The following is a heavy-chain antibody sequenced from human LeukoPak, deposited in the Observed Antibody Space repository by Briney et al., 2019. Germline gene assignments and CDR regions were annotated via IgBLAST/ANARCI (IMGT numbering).Heavy chain of an antibody. V-gene: IGHV5-51*01. CDR3: ARQYDSSGYYYFDY. Sequence: GESLKISCKGSGYSFTSYWIGWVRQMPGKGLEWMGTIYPGDPDTRYSPSFQGQVTISADKSISTAYLQWSSLKASDTAMYYCARQYDSSGYYYFDYWGQGTLVTVSS. CDR1: GYSFTSYW. D-gene: IGHD3-22*01. J-gene: IGHJ4*02. CDR2: IYPGDPDT.